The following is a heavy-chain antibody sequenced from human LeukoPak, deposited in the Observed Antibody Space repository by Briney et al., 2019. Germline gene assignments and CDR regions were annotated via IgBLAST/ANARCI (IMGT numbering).Heavy chain of an antibody. V-gene: IGHV4-30-2*01. J-gene: IGHJ4*02. CDR2: MYHSGST. CDR1: GGSITSGGYS. D-gene: IGHD3-10*01. CDR3: ARKTYYYGSGSYPY. Sequence: SETLSLTCAVSGGSITSGGYSWSWIRQPPGKGLEWIGYMYHSGSTYYNPSLKSRVTISADRTNNQFSLNVTSVTAADTAVYYCARKTYYYGSGSYPYWGQGTLVIVSS.